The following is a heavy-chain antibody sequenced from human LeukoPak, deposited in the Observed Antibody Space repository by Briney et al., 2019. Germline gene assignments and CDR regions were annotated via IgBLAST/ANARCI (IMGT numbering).Heavy chain of an antibody. D-gene: IGHD3-16*01. CDR3: TRVSGGY. Sequence: GALEPSLSASGFTFRNFWISWVRQGPGKGLEWVAIIKQDESEKYYVDSVKGRFTISRDNAKNSLYLQMNSLRAEDTAVYYCTRVSGGYWGQGTLVTVSS. V-gene: IGHV3-7*01. CDR1: GFTFRNFW. J-gene: IGHJ4*02. CDR2: IKQDESEK.